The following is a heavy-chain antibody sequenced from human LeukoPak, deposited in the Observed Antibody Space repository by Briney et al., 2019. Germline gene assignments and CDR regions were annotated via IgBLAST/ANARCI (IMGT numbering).Heavy chain of an antibody. D-gene: IGHD3-10*01. CDR1: GGSISSYY. CDR2: IYYSGST. Sequence: SETLSLTCTVSGGSISSYYWSWIRQPPEKGLEWIGYIYYSGSTNYNPSLKSRVTISVDTSKNQFSLKLSSVTAADTAVYYCARFGSGSYYFKYNWFDPWGQGTLVTVSS. J-gene: IGHJ5*02. CDR3: ARFGSGSYYFKYNWFDP. V-gene: IGHV4-59*08.